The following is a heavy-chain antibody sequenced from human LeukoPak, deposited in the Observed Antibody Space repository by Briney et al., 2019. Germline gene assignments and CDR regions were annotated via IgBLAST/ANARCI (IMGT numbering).Heavy chain of an antibody. D-gene: IGHD4-23*01. CDR2: IYYSGST. V-gene: IGHV4-59*01. CDR1: GGSISTSH. CDR3: ARALRLWGGNSGIAFDI. Sequence: SETLSLTCTVSGGSISTSHWNWIRQPPGKGLEWIGNIYYSGSTNYNHSLKSRVTISEDMSNNQFSLKLSSVTAAGTAVYYCARALRLWGGNSGIAFDIWGQGTMVTVSS. J-gene: IGHJ3*02.